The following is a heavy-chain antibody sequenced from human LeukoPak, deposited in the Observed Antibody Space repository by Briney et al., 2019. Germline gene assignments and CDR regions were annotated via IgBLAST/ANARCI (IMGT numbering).Heavy chain of an antibody. V-gene: IGHV3-30-3*01. Sequence: GRSLRLSCAASGFTFSSYAMHWVRQAPGKGLEWVAVISYDGSNKCYADSVKGRFTISRDNSKNTLYLQMNSLRAEDTAVYYCARGAPLEWSPYYYYYGMDVWGQGTTVTVSS. CDR3: ARGAPLEWSPYYYYYGMDV. CDR2: ISYDGSNK. J-gene: IGHJ6*02. D-gene: IGHD3-3*01. CDR1: GFTFSSYA.